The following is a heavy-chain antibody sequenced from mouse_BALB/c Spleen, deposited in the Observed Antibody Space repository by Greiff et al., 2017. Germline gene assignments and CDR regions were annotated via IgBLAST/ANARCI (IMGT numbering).Heavy chain of an antibody. Sequence: EVQRVESGGGLVKPGGSLKLSCAASGFTFSSYAMSWVRQTPEKRLEWVASISSGGSTYYPDSVKGRFTISRDNARNILYLQMSSLRSEDTAMYYCARGRTTSDYWGQGTTLTVSS. J-gene: IGHJ2*01. CDR3: ARGRTTSDY. V-gene: IGHV5-6-5*01. D-gene: IGHD2-12*01. CDR1: GFTFSSYA. CDR2: ISSGGST.